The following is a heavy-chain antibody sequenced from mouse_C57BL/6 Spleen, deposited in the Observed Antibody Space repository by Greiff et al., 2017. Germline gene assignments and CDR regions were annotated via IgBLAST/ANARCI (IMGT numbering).Heavy chain of an antibody. CDR1: GYTFTRYW. V-gene: IGHV1-64*01. CDR3: ARCPYAMDY. J-gene: IGHJ4*01. CDR2: IHPNSGST. Sequence: QVQLQQPGAELVKPGASVKLSCKASGYTFTRYWMHWVKQRPGQGLEWIGMIHPNSGSTNYNEKFKSKATLTVDKTSSTAYMQLSSLTSEDTAVYYCARCPYAMDYWGQGTSVPVSS.